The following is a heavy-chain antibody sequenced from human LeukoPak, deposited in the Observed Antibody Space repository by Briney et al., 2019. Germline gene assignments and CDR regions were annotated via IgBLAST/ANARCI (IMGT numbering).Heavy chain of an antibody. Sequence: SVKVSCKASGGTFSSYAISWVRQAPGQGLEWMGGITPMFGTANYAQKFQGRVTITADESTSTAYMELSSLRSEDTAVYYCVRDGSYYDSSGYYYLYWGQGTLVTVSS. V-gene: IGHV1-69*01. CDR1: GGTFSSYA. D-gene: IGHD3-22*01. CDR3: VRDGSYYDSSGYYYLY. CDR2: ITPMFGTA. J-gene: IGHJ4*02.